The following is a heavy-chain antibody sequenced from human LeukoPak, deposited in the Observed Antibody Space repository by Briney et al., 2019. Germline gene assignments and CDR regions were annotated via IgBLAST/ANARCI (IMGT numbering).Heavy chain of an antibody. CDR1: GFTFRSYW. CDR2: IKQDGSEK. D-gene: IGHD2-8*01. J-gene: IGHJ4*02. Sequence: GGSLRLSCAASGFTFRSYWMTWVRQAPGKGLEWVANIKQDGSEKYYVDSVKGRFTISRDNAKNSLYLQMNSLRAEDTAVYYCATSLGYAAFFDYWGQGTLVTVSS. CDR3: ATSLGYAAFFDY. V-gene: IGHV3-7*01.